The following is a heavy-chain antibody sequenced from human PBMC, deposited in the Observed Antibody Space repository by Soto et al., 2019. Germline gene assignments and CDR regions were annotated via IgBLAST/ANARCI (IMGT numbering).Heavy chain of an antibody. J-gene: IGHJ6*03. CDR1: GGSISSYY. CDR2: IYYSGST. Sequence: SETLSLTCTVSGGSISSYYWSWIRQPPGKGLEWIGYIYYSGSTNYNPSLKSRVTISVDTPKNQFSLKLSSVTAADTAVYYCARGRPQKGGYCSSTSCYSYYYYYMDVWGKGTTVTVSS. V-gene: IGHV4-59*01. D-gene: IGHD2-2*01. CDR3: ARGRPQKGGYCSSTSCYSYYYYYMDV.